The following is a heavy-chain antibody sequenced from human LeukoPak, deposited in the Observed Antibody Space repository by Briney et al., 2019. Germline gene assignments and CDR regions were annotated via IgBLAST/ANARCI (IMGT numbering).Heavy chain of an antibody. CDR1: GGSISSYY. CDR2: IYYSVSP. CDR3: ATESIAAAGTLDH. J-gene: IGHJ4*02. V-gene: IGHV4-59*01. Sequence: PSETLSPTCTVSGGSISSYYSSWIRQPPGKGLEWIEYIYYSVSPNYNPSLKSRVPISVDTAKNQFSLKLSSVTAADTAVYYRATESIAAAGTLDHWGQETLVSV. D-gene: IGHD6-13*01.